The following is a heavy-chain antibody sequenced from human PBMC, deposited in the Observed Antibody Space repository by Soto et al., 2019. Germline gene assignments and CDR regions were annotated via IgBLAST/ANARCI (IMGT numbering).Heavy chain of an antibody. J-gene: IGHJ5*02. CDR3: ARERASITIFGVVDFDP. CDR1: GGTFSSYA. V-gene: IGHV1-69*13. D-gene: IGHD3-3*01. CDR2: IIPIFGTA. Sequence: SVKVSCKASGGTFSSYAISWVRQAPGQGLEWMGGIIPIFGTANYAQKFQGRVTITADESTSTAYMELSSLRSEDTAVYYCARERASITIFGVVDFDPWGEGTLVTVSS.